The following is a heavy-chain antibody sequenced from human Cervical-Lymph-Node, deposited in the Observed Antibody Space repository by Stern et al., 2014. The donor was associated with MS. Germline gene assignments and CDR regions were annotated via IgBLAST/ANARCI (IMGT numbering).Heavy chain of an antibody. Sequence: QVQLVQSGGGVVQPGRSLRLSCAASGFTFSSYAMHWVRQAPGKGPEWVAVISYDGSNKYYADSVKGRFTISRDNYENTMSLQMNSLRGEDTAVYYCGRDGGQLPWRSHYYYGMDVWGQGTTVTVSS. CDR2: ISYDGSNK. CDR3: GRDGGQLPWRSHYYYGMDV. V-gene: IGHV3-30*01. CDR1: GFTFSSYA. D-gene: IGHD2-2*01. J-gene: IGHJ6*02.